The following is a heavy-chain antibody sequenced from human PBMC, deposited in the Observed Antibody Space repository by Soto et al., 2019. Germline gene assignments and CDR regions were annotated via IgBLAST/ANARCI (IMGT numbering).Heavy chain of an antibody. Sequence: SGPTLVNPTGTLTLTCTVSGFSLSNARMGVSWIRQPPGKALEWLAHTFSNDEKSYSTSLKSRLTISKDTSKSQVVLTMTNMDPVDTATYYCARMPIPATYYDVWSGYSYYYYGMDVWGQGITVTVSS. J-gene: IGHJ6*02. D-gene: IGHD3-3*01. CDR3: ARMPIPATYYDVWSGYSYYYYGMDV. V-gene: IGHV2-26*01. CDR1: GFSLSNARMG. CDR2: TFSNDEK.